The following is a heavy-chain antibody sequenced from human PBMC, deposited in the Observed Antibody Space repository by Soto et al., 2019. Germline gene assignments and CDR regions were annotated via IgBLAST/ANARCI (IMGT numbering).Heavy chain of an antibody. CDR3: ASGGPPIDS. Sequence: QVQLVQSGAEVKKPGASVKVSCKTSGYTFTNFGLSWVRQAPGQGLEWMGWISAYNGNTNYAQNFQGRVTMTTDTSTSTAYRGLRSLRSDDTAVFYCASGGPPIDSWGRGPLVPFSS. CDR2: ISAYNGNT. CDR1: GYTFTNFG. J-gene: IGHJ4*02. V-gene: IGHV1-18*01. D-gene: IGHD3-10*01.